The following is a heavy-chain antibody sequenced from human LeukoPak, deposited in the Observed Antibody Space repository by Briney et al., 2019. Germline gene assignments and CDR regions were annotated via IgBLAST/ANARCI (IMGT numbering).Heavy chain of an antibody. CDR2: IDYSGST. V-gene: IGHV4-59*08. J-gene: IGHJ4*02. CDR1: GGSISSYY. CDR3: ARLAVAGSSGFDY. Sequence: SETLSLTCTVAGGSISSYYWSWIRQPPGEGLEWIEYIDYSGSTTYNPSLKSRVTISVDTSKNQFSLKLSSVTAADTAVYYCARLAVAGSSGFDYWGQGTLVTVSS. D-gene: IGHD6-19*01.